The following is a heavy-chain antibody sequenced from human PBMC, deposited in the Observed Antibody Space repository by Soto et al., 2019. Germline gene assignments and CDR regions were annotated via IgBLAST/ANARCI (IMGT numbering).Heavy chain of an antibody. J-gene: IGHJ6*02. D-gene: IGHD3-16*01. CDR2: ISPYNDQT. CDR1: GYTFIRYG. CDR3: ARGGYYDNVWGKLSHYGLDV. V-gene: IGHV1-18*01. Sequence: QVQLVQSASEVMKPGASVKVSCKASGYTFIRYGITWVRQAPGQRLEWMGWISPYNDQTSYAQKLQGRVTMTADTSTRTVYMQLRSLKSDDTAVYYCARGGYYDNVWGKLSHYGLDVWGQGTSVTVSS.